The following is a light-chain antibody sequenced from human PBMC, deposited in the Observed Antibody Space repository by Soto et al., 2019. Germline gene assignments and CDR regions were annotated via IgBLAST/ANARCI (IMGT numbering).Light chain of an antibody. Sequence: QSVLTQPPSVSGSPGQSVTISCTGTSSDVGSYNRLSWYQQPPGTAPKLIMYEVNTRPSGVPDRFSGSKSGSTASLTISGLQAEDEADYYCQSYDSTLSGVVFGGGTKVTVL. V-gene: IGLV2-18*02. CDR1: SSDVGSYNR. CDR2: EVN. J-gene: IGLJ2*01. CDR3: QSYDSTLSGVV.